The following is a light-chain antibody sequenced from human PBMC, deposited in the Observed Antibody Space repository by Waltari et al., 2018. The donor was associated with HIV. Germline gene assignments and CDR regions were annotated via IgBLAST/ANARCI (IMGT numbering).Light chain of an antibody. CDR1: TSDLGNYNY. CDR3: SSYSSSTSPYV. J-gene: IGLJ1*01. CDR2: EVS. Sequence: QSALTQPASVSGSPGQSITISCTGTTSDLGNYNYFSWYQHHPGSAPKLIIYEVSNRPSGVSNRFSGSKSGNTASLTVSGLHAEDEGDYYCSSYSSSTSPYVFGTGTKVTVV. V-gene: IGLV2-14*01.